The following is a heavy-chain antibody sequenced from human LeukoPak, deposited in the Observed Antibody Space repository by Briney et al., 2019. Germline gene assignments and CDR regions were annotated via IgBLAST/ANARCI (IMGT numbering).Heavy chain of an antibody. V-gene: IGHV3-21*01. Sequence: PGGSLRLSCGASGFTFSSYSMSWVRQAPGKGLEWVSSISSSTYIYYVDSVKGRFTISRDDAKNSLYLQMNSPRPEDTALYYCARDWSGDDYWGQGTLVTVSS. J-gene: IGHJ4*02. CDR1: GFTFSSYS. D-gene: IGHD3-3*01. CDR3: ARDWSGDDY. CDR2: ISSSTYI.